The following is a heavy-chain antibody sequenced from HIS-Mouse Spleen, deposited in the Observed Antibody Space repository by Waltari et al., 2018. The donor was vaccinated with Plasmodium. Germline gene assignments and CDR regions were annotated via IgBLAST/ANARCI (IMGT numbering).Heavy chain of an antibody. D-gene: IGHD1-1*01. V-gene: IGHV3-33*06. CDR2: IWYDGSNK. J-gene: IGHJ3*02. CDR1: GFTFSSSG. Sequence: QVQLVESGGGVVQPGRSLRLSCAASGFTFSSSGMHWVRQAPGKGLEWVAVIWYDGSNKYYADSVKGRFTISRDNSKNTLYLQMNSRRAEDTAVYYCAKEEGNWNDDDAFDIWGQGTMVTVSS. CDR3: AKEEGNWNDDDAFDI.